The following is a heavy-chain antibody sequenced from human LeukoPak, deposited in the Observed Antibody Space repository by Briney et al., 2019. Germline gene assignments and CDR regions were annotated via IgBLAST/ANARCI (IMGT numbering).Heavy chain of an antibody. D-gene: IGHD4-23*01. V-gene: IGHV3-30*04. J-gene: IGHJ4*02. CDR3: AKEVYGGNSGGTDY. CDR1: GFTFSSYA. CDR2: ISDDGSNE. Sequence: GRSLRLSCAASGFTFSSYAMHWVRQAPGKGLEWVAVISDDGSNEYYVDSVKGRFTVSRDNPKNTLYLQMNSLRAEDTAVYYCAKEVYGGNSGGTDYWGQGTLVTVSS.